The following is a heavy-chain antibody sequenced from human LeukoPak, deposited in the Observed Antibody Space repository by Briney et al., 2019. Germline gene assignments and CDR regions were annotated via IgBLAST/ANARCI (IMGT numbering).Heavy chain of an antibody. J-gene: IGHJ4*02. V-gene: IGHV3-30*03. CDR3: ARGASLIAAGYFDY. CDR1: GFTFSSYG. Sequence: GGSLRLSCAASGFTFSSYGMFWVRQAPGKGLEYVADISFDGRNKDSADSVKGRFTISRDSAKNSLYLQMNSLRAEDTAVYYCARGASLIAAGYFDYWGQGTLVTVSS. D-gene: IGHD6-13*01. CDR2: ISFDGRNK.